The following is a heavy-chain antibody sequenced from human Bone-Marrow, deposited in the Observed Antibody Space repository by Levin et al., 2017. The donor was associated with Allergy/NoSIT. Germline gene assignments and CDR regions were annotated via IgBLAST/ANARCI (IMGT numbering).Heavy chain of an antibody. CDR2: ISSSSSTI. V-gene: IGHV3-48*04. CDR3: ARDFIVLVPADYYYYYGMDV. CDR1: GFTFSSYS. Sequence: PGESLKISCAASGFTFSSYSMNWVRQAPGKGLEWVSYISSSSSTIYYADSVKGRFTISRDNAKNSLYLQMNSLRAEDTAVYYCARDFIVLVPADYYYYYGMDVWGQGTTVTVSS. J-gene: IGHJ6*02. D-gene: IGHD2-2*01.